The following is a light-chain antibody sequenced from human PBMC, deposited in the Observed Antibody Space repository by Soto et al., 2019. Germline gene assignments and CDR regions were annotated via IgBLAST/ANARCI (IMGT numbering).Light chain of an antibody. CDR1: QSVSNSY. CDR3: QHRVT. J-gene: IGKJ2*01. Sequence: EIVLTQSPGTLSLSPGERATLSCRASQSVSNSYLAWYQQKPGQAPRLLIYGASSRATGIPDRFSGSGSGTDFTLTISRLEPEDFAVYYCQHRVTFGQGTKLEIK. V-gene: IGKV3-20*01. CDR2: GAS.